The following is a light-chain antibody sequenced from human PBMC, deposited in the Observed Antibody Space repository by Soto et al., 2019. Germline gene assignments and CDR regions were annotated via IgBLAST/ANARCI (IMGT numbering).Light chain of an antibody. CDR2: SNN. CDR1: SSNIGNNI. V-gene: IGLV1-44*01. CDR3: GTWDGSLNAVV. Sequence: QSVLTQPPSLSGTPGQRVTISCSGSSSNIGNNIVTWYQQLPGTAPKLLIYSNNKRPSGVPDRFSGSKSGTSATLGISGLQTGDEADYYWGTWDGSLNAVVFGGGTQLTVL. J-gene: IGLJ2*01.